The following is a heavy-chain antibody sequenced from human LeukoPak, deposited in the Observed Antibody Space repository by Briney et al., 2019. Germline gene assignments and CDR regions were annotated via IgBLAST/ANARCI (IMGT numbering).Heavy chain of an antibody. D-gene: IGHD4-17*01. J-gene: IGHJ4*02. CDR3: ARDNGDYGSYFDY. CDR2: ISYDGSNK. V-gene: IGHV3-30-3*01. Sequence: LSLTCAVYGGSFSGYYWSWVRQAPGKGLEWVAVISYDGSNKYYADSVKGRFTISRDNSKNTLYLQMNSLRAEDTAVYYCARDNGDYGSYFDYWGQGTLVTVSS. CDR1: GGSFSGYY.